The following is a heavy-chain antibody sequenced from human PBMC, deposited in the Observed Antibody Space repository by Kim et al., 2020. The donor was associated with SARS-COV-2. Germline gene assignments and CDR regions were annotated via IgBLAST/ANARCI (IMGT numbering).Heavy chain of an antibody. D-gene: IGHD2-2*01. CDR2: ISYDGSNK. V-gene: IGHV3-30*04. CDR3: ARDNAACPLFPYYYYGMDV. Sequence: GGSLRLSCAASGFTFSSYAMHWVRQAPGKGLEWVAVISYDGSNKYYADSVKGRFTISRDNSKNTLYLQMNSLRAEDTDVYYWARDNAACPLFPYYYYGMDVWGHGTTVTVS. J-gene: IGHJ6*02. CDR1: GFTFSSYA.